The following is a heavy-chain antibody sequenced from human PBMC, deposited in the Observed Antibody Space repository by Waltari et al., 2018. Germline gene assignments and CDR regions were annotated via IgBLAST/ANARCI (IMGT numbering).Heavy chain of an antibody. J-gene: IGHJ4*02. CDR3: TRQNSGSYFGPNFDY. D-gene: IGHD1-26*01. CDR2: IRSKAYGGTT. CDR1: GFTFGDYA. Sequence: EVQLVEFGGGLVQPGRSLRLSCTASGFTFGDYAMSWFRQAPGKGLEWVGFIRSKAYGGTTEYAASVKGRFTISRDDSKSIAYLQMNSLKTEDTAVYYCTRQNSGSYFGPNFDYWGQGTLVTVSS. V-gene: IGHV3-49*03.